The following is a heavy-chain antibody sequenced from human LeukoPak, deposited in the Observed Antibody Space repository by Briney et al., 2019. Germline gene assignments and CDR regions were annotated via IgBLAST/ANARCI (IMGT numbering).Heavy chain of an antibody. Sequence: ASVKVSCKASGYTFTSYGISWVRQAPGQGLEWMGWISAYNGNTNYAQKLQGRVTMTTDTSTSTAYMELRSLRSDDTAVYYCAREGNVVVVSAAKFYSGDYYYYYGMDVWGQGTTVTVSS. CDR3: AREGNVVVVSAAKFYSGDYYYYYGMDV. CDR1: GYTFTSYG. V-gene: IGHV1-18*01. D-gene: IGHD2-2*01. CDR2: ISAYNGNT. J-gene: IGHJ6*02.